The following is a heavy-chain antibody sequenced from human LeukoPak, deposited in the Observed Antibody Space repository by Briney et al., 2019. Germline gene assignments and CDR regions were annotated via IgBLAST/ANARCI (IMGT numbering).Heavy chain of an antibody. CDR3: ASPKTPGDYDILTGYTYYYGMDV. J-gene: IGHJ6*02. CDR1: GFTVSSNY. CDR2: INSGGST. Sequence: GGSLRLSCAASGFTVSSNYMSWVRQAPGKGLEWVSVINSGGSTYYADSVKGRFTISRDNSKNTLYLQMNSLRAEDTAVYYCASPKTPGDYDILTGYTYYYGMDVWGQGTTVTVSS. V-gene: IGHV3-53*01. D-gene: IGHD3-9*01.